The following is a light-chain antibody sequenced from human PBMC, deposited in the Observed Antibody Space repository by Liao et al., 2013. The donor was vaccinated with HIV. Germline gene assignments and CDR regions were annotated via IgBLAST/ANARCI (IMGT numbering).Light chain of an antibody. CDR2: NDS. Sequence: SYELAQPPSVSVAPGKPASVSCGGNSIGSKSVHWYQQKPGQAPVLVIYNDSDRPSGIPERFSGSNSGNTATLTINRVEAGDEADYYCQVWDSNSSHYVFGTGTKVTVL. CDR1: SIGSKS. V-gene: IGLV3-21*01. J-gene: IGLJ1*01. CDR3: QVWDSNSSHYV.